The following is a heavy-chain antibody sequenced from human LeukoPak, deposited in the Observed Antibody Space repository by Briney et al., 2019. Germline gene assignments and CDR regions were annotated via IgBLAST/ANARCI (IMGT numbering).Heavy chain of an antibody. Sequence: GGSLRLSCAASGFTFSSYSMNWVRQAPGKGLEWVSSISSSSSYIYHADSVKGRFTISRDNAKNSLYLQMNSLRAEDTAVYYCARRRGDSSSWSYFDYWGQGTLVTVSS. CDR3: ARRRGDSSSWSYFDY. J-gene: IGHJ4*02. V-gene: IGHV3-21*01. D-gene: IGHD6-13*01. CDR1: GFTFSSYS. CDR2: ISSSSSYI.